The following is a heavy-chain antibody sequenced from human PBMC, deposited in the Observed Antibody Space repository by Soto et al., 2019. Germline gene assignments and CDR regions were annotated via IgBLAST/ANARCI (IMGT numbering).Heavy chain of an antibody. CDR2: ISGYNGDT. CDR3: AKNGRPRYYCYGMDV. J-gene: IGHJ6*02. D-gene: IGHD2-8*01. Sequence: SVKVSCKASGYTFTRYGISWVRQAPGQGLEWMGWISGYNGDTNYAQKFQGRVTMTVDTSTTTAFMELTSLTSDDRAVYYCAKNGRPRYYCYGMDVWGQGTTVTVSS. V-gene: IGHV1-18*01. CDR1: GYTFTRYG.